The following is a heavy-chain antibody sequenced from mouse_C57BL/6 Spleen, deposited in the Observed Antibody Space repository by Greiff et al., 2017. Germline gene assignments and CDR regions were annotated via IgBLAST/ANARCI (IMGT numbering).Heavy chain of an antibody. V-gene: IGHV1-5*01. CDR2: IYPGNRDT. J-gene: IGHJ4*01. D-gene: IGHD1-1*01. CDR3: TRREDSRPYAMDY. CDR1: GYTFTSYW. Sequence: EVQVVESGTVLARPGASVKMSCKTSGYTFTSYWMHWVKQRPGQGLEWIGAIYPGNRDTSYNQKFKGKAKLTAVTSDSTAYMELRSLTNEDSAVFYCTRREDSRPYAMDYWGQGTSVTVSS.